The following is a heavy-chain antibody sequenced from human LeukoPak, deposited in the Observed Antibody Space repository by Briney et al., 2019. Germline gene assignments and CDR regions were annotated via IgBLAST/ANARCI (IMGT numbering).Heavy chain of an antibody. Sequence: PGGSLRLSCAASGFTLSSYWMSWVRQAPGKGLEWVANIKEDGSEKNYVDSVKGRFTISRDNAKDSLDLQMNSLRVEDTAVYYCAREAGYCSGGSCYFWFDPWGQGTLVTVSS. CDR2: IKEDGSEK. D-gene: IGHD2-15*01. J-gene: IGHJ5*02. V-gene: IGHV3-7*04. CDR1: GFTLSSYW. CDR3: AREAGYCSGGSCYFWFDP.